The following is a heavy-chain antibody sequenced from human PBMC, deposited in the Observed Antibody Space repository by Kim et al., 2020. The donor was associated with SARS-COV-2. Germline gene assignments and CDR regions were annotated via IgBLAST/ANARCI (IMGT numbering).Heavy chain of an antibody. Sequence: SVKGRFTISRDNAKNSLYLQMNSLRAEDTALYYCAKDWGSGSYYSPLVYWGQGTLVTVSS. J-gene: IGHJ4*02. CDR3: AKDWGSGSYYSPLVY. D-gene: IGHD3-10*01. V-gene: IGHV3-9*01.